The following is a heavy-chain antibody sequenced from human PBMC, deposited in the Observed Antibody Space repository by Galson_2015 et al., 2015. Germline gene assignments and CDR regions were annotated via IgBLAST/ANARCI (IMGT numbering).Heavy chain of an antibody. CDR3: ARRHTGVVAAKYWFDP. J-gene: IGHJ5*02. D-gene: IGHD2-15*01. CDR2: IYPGDSDT. V-gene: IGHV5-51*01. CDR1: GYSFTTYW. Sequence: QSGAEVKKPGESLKISCKGSGYSFTTYWIAWVRQMPGKGLEWMGIIYPGDSDTRYSPSFQGQVTISADKSISTAYLQWSSLKASDTAMYYCARRHTGVVAAKYWFDPWGQGTLVTVSS.